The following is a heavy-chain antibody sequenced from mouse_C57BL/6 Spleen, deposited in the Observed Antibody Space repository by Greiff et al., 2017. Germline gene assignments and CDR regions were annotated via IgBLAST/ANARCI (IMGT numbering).Heavy chain of an antibody. D-gene: IGHD1-1*01. CDR2: ISSGGSYT. CDR3: ARGGFYYGSSGYYLDY. Sequence: EVQGVESGGDLVKPGGSLKLSCAASGFTFSSYGMSWVRQTPDKRLEWVATISSGGSYTYYPDSVKGRFTISRDNAKNTLYLQMSSLKSEDTAMYYCARGGFYYGSSGYYLDYWGQGTTLTVSS. V-gene: IGHV5-6*01. CDR1: GFTFSSYG. J-gene: IGHJ2*01.